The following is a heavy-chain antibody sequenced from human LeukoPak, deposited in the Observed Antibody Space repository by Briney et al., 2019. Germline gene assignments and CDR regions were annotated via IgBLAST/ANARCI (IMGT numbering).Heavy chain of an antibody. V-gene: IGHV3-30*04. CDR1: GFTSSSYA. CDR2: ISYDGSNK. J-gene: IGHJ6*02. D-gene: IGHD6-19*01. CDR3: ASNRGHYGQWLVSSYYYYGMDV. Sequence: GRSLGPSCAASGFTSSSYAVHWGRQAPGKGLGWVGVISYDGSNKYYADSVTGRFTISSDNSKNRRDLQMNSLRAKDTAVYYCASNRGHYGQWLVSSYYYYGMDVWGQGTTVTVSS.